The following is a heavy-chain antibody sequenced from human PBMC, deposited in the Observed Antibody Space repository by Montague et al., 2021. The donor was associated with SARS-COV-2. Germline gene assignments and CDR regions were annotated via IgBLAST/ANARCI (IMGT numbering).Heavy chain of an antibody. CDR2: INHSGST. CDR3: TRRLHGFNGHYFDY. J-gene: IGHJ4*02. Sequence: SETLSLTCAVYGASFNGYYWTWIRQPPGKGLEWIGEINHSGSTSYNPSLRSRVTISVDTSKNQFSLKLTSVTAADTAVYYCTRRLHGFNGHYFDYWGQGTLVTVSS. V-gene: IGHV4-34*01. D-gene: IGHD5-24*01. CDR1: GASFNGYY.